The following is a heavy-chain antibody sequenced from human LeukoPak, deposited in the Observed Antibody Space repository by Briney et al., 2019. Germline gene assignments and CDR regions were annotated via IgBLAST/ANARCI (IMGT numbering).Heavy chain of an antibody. Sequence: PSETLSLTCAVYGGSFSGYYWSWIRQPPGKGLEWIGYIYYSGSTNYNPSLKSRVTISVDTSKNQFSLKLSSVTAADTAVYYCARDITMVRGVVDAFDIWGQGTMVTVSS. CDR2: IYYSGST. J-gene: IGHJ3*02. V-gene: IGHV4-59*01. CDR3: ARDITMVRGVVDAFDI. D-gene: IGHD3-10*01. CDR1: GGSFSGYY.